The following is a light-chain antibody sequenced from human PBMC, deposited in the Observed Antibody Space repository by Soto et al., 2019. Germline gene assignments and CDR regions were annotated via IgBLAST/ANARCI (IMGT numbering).Light chain of an antibody. J-gene: IGKJ1*01. CDR2: ATS. CDR3: HQRQSWPRT. CDR1: QNIRDN. V-gene: IGKV3-15*01. Sequence: ETILTQSPDTLSVSPGERATLSCRASQNIRDNLAWYQQRPGQAPRLLIYATSTRATGVPARFSGHGFGADFTLTIHRLQPEDFAVYYCHQRQSWPRTFGQGTKVDIK.